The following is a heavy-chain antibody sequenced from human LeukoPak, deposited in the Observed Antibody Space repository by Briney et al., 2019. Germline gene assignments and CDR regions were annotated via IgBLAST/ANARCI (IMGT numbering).Heavy chain of an antibody. CDR1: GFTFDDYG. CDR3: ARAPGFVDKHDMDV. CDR2: INWNGGST. Sequence: GGSLRLSCAASGFTFDDYGMSWVRQAPGKGLEWVSGINWNGGSTGYADSVKGRFTISRDNAKNSLYLQMNSLRAEDTALYYCARAPGFVDKHDMDVWGKGTTVTVSS. D-gene: IGHD3-9*01. V-gene: IGHV3-20*04. J-gene: IGHJ6*03.